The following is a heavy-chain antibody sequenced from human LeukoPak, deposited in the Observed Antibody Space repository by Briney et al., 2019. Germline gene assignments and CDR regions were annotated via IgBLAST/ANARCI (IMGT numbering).Heavy chain of an antibody. V-gene: IGHV3-23*01. Sequence: WGSLRLSCAVSGFTFSSYAMSWVRQAPGKGLEWVSAISGSGSSTYDADSVKGRFTISRDNSKNTLYLQMNSLGAEDTAVYYCAKVKDYGFSYFFDYWGQGTTVTVSS. J-gene: IGHJ4*02. CDR2: ISGSGSST. D-gene: IGHD4-17*01. CDR3: AKVKDYGFSYFFDY. CDR1: GFTFSSYA.